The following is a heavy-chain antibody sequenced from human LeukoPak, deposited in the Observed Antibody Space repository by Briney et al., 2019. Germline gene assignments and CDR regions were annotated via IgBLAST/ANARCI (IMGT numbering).Heavy chain of an antibody. CDR3: AGDSASSSWYGSGFDP. CDR2: ISWNSGSI. J-gene: IGHJ5*02. V-gene: IGHV3-9*01. Sequence: GGSLRLSCAASGFTFDDYAMHWVRQAPGKGLEWVSGISWNSGSIGYADSVKGRFTISRDNAKNSLYLQMNSLRAEDTALYYCAGDSASSSWYGSGFDPWGQGTLVTVSS. CDR1: GFTFDDYA. D-gene: IGHD6-13*01.